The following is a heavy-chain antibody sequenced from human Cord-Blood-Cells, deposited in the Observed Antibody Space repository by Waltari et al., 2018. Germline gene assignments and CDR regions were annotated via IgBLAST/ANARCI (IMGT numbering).Heavy chain of an antibody. J-gene: IGHJ6*02. D-gene: IGHD2-2*01. V-gene: IGHV1-69*12. Sequence: QVQLVQSGAEVTKPGSSVKVSCKAAGGTFSSYAISWVRQAPGQGLEWMGGIIPIFGTANYAQKFQGRVTITADESTSTAYMELSSLRSEDTAVYYCARDRLKPHCSSTSCYYYYYGMDVWGQGTTVTVSS. CDR2: IIPIFGTA. CDR1: GGTFSSYA. CDR3: ARDRLKPHCSSTSCYYYYYGMDV.